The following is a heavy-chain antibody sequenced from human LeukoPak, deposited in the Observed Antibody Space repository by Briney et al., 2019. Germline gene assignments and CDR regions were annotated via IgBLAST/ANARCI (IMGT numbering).Heavy chain of an antibody. V-gene: IGHV4-39*01. J-gene: IGHJ2*01. CDR3: ARRAGRGATFSYWYFDL. D-gene: IGHD1-26*01. CDR2: VYFRGSS. CDR1: GGSINSSSYY. Sequence: LETLSLTCTVSGGSINSSSYYWGWIRQPPGRGLEWIGNVYFRGSSYYSPSLKSRVTISVDTSKNQFSLKLTSVTAADTAVYYCARRAGRGATFSYWYFDLWGRGTLVPFSS.